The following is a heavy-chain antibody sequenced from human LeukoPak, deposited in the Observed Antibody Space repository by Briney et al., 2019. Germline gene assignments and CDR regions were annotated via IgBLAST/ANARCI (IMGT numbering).Heavy chain of an antibody. CDR1: GYRFTNYW. D-gene: IGHD2-2*02. Sequence: GESLKISCKGSGYRFTNYWIGWVRQMPGKVLEWRGIMYPGDSDTRYSPSFQGQVTISADKSIGTAYLQWSSLKASDTAMYYCVIGGDSSTSCYRCFNYWGQGTLVTVSS. CDR2: MYPGDSDT. CDR3: VIGGDSSTSCYRCFNY. V-gene: IGHV5-51*01. J-gene: IGHJ4*02.